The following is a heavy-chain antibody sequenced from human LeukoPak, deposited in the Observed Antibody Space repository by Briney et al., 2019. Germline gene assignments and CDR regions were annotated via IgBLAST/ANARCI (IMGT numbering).Heavy chain of an antibody. CDR2: ISAYNGNT. D-gene: IGHD3-10*01. Sequence: ASVKVSCKASGYTFTSYDINWVRQAPGQGLEWMGWISAYNGNTNYAQKLQGRVTMTTDTSTSTAYMELRSLRSDDTAVYYCARSRFGESPPDYWGQGTLVTVSS. CDR3: ARSRFGESPPDY. CDR1: GYTFTSYD. V-gene: IGHV1-18*01. J-gene: IGHJ4*02.